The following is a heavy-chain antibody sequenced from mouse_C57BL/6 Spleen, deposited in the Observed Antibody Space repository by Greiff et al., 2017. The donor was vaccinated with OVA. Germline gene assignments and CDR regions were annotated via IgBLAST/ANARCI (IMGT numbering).Heavy chain of an antibody. V-gene: IGHV1-59*01. CDR2: IDPSDSYT. Sequence: QVQLKQPGAELVRPGTSVKLSCKASGYTFTSYWMHWVKQRPGQGLEWIGVIDPSDSYTNYNQKFKGKATLTVDTSSSTAYMQLSSLTSEDSAVYYCARRRTTVVEDYAMDYWGQGTSVTVSS. CDR3: ARRRTTVVEDYAMDY. J-gene: IGHJ4*01. D-gene: IGHD1-1*01. CDR1: GYTFTSYW.